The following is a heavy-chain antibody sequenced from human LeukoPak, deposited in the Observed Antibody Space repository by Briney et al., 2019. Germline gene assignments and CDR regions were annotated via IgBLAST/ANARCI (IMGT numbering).Heavy chain of an antibody. D-gene: IGHD1-1*01. J-gene: IGHJ4*02. CDR1: GGSISGGGYS. CDR2: TYESGKV. Sequence: SETLSLTCAVFGGSISGGGYSWSWVPQSPGKGLEWIVSTYESGKVHRNPSLQSRVTLSLYISKNQFSLKLNSVTAADTAMYYCAREGGTYFDYWGQGTQVTVSS. CDR3: AREGGTYFDY. V-gene: IGHV4-30-2*06.